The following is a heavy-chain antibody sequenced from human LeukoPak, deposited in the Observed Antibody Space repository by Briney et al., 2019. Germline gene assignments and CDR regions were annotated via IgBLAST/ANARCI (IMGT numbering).Heavy chain of an antibody. J-gene: IGHJ6*03. D-gene: IGHD3-10*01. V-gene: IGHV4-30-2*01. CDR1: GGSISSGGYY. CDR2: IYHSGST. Sequence: SQTLSLTCTVSGGSISSGGYYWSWIRQPPGKGLEWIGYIYHSGSTYYNPSLKSRVTISVDRSKNQFSLKLSSVTAADTAVYYCARDNPLGGNYYYYYMDVWGKGTTVTVSS. CDR3: ARDNPLGGNYYYYYMDV.